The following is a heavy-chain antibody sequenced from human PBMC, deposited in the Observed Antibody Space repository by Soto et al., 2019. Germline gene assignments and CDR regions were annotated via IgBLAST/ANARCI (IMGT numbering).Heavy chain of an antibody. Sequence: ASVKVSCKASGYTFTRYGISWVRQAPGQGLEWTAWISVYNGNTNYAQKFQGRVTMTTDTSTSTAYMELRSLRSDDTAVYYCARDLLAITGTSNDAFVFWGQGTMVTVSS. CDR2: ISVYNGNT. CDR1: GYTFTRYG. D-gene: IGHD1-20*01. J-gene: IGHJ3*01. V-gene: IGHV1-18*01. CDR3: ARDLLAITGTSNDAFVF.